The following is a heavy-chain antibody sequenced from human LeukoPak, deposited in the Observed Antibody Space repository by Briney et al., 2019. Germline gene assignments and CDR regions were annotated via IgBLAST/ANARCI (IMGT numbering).Heavy chain of an antibody. J-gene: IGHJ6*02. Sequence: SSETLSLTCTVSGGFISSYYWSWIRQPPGKGLEWIGYIYYSGSTNYNPSLKSRVTISEDTSKNQFSLKLSSVTAADTAVYYCARSPNWKQYGMDVWGQGTTVTVSS. V-gene: IGHV4-59*08. CDR2: IYYSGST. CDR3: ARSPNWKQYGMDV. CDR1: GGFISSYY. D-gene: IGHD1-1*01.